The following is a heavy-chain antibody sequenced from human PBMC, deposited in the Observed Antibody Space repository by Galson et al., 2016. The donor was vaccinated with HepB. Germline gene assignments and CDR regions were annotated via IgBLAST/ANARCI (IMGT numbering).Heavy chain of an antibody. CDR1: GGSINNNNW. Sequence: SETLSLTCAVSGGSINNNNWWIWVRQPPGKGLQWIGEVYESGDTHYDPSLKSRVTMSLDKSKNHFSLKLTSVTAADTAVYYYTTNPGGVGYLDYWSQGSLVTVSS. V-gene: IGHV4-4*02. CDR2: VYESGDT. D-gene: IGHD2-8*02. CDR3: TTNPGGVGYLDY. J-gene: IGHJ4*02.